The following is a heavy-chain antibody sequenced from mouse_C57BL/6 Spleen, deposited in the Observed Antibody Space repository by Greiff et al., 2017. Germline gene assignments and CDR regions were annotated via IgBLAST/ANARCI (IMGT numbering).Heavy chain of an antibody. CDR2: ISDGGSYT. J-gene: IGHJ2*01. V-gene: IGHV5-4*03. Sequence: EVMLVESGGGLVKPGGSLKLSCAASGFTFSSYAMSWVRQTPEKRLEWVATISDGGSYTYYPDNVKGRFTISRDNAKNNLYLQMSHLKSEDTAMYYCASEDYWGQGTTLTVSS. CDR3: ASEDY. CDR1: GFTFSSYA.